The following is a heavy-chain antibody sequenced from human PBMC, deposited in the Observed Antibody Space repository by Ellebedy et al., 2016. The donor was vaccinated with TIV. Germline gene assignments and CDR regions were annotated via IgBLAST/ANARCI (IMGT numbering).Heavy chain of an antibody. CDR2: ICGSGHDT. Sequence: GESLKISCAASGFTFTSYAMNWVRQAPGKGLEWVSSICGSGHDTYYADSVKGRFTISRDNSTNTLYLQLHSLRAADTAAYYCAKSAYCGTGICQGFDQWGQGTLVTVSS. CDR3: AKSAYCGTGICQGFDQ. V-gene: IGHV3-23*01. D-gene: IGHD2-21*01. J-gene: IGHJ4*02. CDR1: GFTFTSYA.